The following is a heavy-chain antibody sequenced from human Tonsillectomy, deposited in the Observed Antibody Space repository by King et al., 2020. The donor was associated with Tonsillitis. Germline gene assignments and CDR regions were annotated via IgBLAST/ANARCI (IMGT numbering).Heavy chain of an antibody. CDR3: ARMRYFDWHRVPYGMDV. CDR1: GFSLSTAPMG. D-gene: IGHD3-9*01. Sequence: QVTLKESGPVLVKPTETLTLTCTVSGFSLSTAPMGVSWIRQPPGKALEWLAHILSNDEKSYSTSLRTRLTISKDTSKSQVVLTMTSMDPLDTATYYCARMRYFDWHRVPYGMDVWGQGTTVTVSS. CDR2: ILSNDEK. J-gene: IGHJ6*02. V-gene: IGHV2-26*01.